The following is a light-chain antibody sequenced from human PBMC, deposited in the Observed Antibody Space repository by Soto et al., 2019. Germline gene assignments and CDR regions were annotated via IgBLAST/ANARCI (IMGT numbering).Light chain of an antibody. V-gene: IGKV1-33*01. CDR1: QDITNY. Sequence: DSQMTQSPSSLSASVGDRVTITCQASQDITNYVNWYQQKPGKAPALLIYDASNLQAGVPSRFRGSGSGTDFTFTISSLQPEDSATYYCQQYDNIPLTFGGGTKVDIK. J-gene: IGKJ4*01. CDR3: QQYDNIPLT. CDR2: DAS.